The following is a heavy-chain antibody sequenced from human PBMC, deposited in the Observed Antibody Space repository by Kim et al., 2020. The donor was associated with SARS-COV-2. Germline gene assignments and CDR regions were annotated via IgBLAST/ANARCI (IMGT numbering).Heavy chain of an antibody. CDR1: GFTFSSYS. D-gene: IGHD4-17*01. J-gene: IGHJ6*02. CDR2: ISSSSSTI. CDR3: ARVGAGDYSNYYYGMDA. Sequence: GGSLRLSCAASGFTFSSYSMNWVRQAPGKGLEWVSYISSSSSTIYYADSVKGRFTISRDNAKNSLYLQMNSLRDEDTAVYYCARVGAGDYSNYYYGMDASGQGTPFTVSS. V-gene: IGHV3-48*02.